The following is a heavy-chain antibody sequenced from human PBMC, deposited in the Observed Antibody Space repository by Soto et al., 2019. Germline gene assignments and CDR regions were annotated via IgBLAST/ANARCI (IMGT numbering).Heavy chain of an antibody. CDR3: ARGLNYYDSSGYYPFDY. J-gene: IGHJ4*02. D-gene: IGHD3-22*01. CDR1: GGSISSGDYY. V-gene: IGHV4-30-4*01. Sequence: PSETLSLTCTVSGGSISSGDYYWSWIRQPPGKGLEWIGYIYYSGSTYYNPSLKSRVTISVDTSKNQFSLKLSSVTAADTAVYYCARGLNYYDSSGYYPFDYWGQGTLVTVSS. CDR2: IYYSGST.